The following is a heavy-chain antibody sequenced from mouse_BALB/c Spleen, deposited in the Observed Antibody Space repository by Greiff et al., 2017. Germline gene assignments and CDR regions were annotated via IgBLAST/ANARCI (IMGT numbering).Heavy chain of an antibody. V-gene: IGHV10-1*02. D-gene: IGHD2-4*01. CDR1: GFTFNTYA. Sequence: EVQGVESGGGLVQPKGSLKLSCAASGFTFNTYAMNWVRQAPGKGLEWVARIRSKSNNYATYYADSVKDRFTISRDDSQSMLYLQMNNLKTEDTAMYYCVRHYYDYDVFAYWGQGTLVTVSA. CDR3: VRHYYDYDVFAY. J-gene: IGHJ3*01. CDR2: IRSKSNNYAT.